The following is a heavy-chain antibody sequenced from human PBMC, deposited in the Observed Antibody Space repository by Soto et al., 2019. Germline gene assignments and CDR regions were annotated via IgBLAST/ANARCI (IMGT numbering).Heavy chain of an antibody. CDR3: ARGPSAAAPLSDWFFDL. CDR1: GFTFSSYG. J-gene: IGHJ2*01. Sequence: VQLVESGGGVVQPGRSLRLSCAASGFTFSSYGMNWVRQAPGKGLEWVSYIASSSWNIYYADTVKGRFTISRDNAKNSLYLQMNSLRDEDTAVYYCARGPSAAAPLSDWFFDLWGRGTLVSVSS. V-gene: IGHV3-48*02. CDR2: IASSSWNI. D-gene: IGHD2-2*01.